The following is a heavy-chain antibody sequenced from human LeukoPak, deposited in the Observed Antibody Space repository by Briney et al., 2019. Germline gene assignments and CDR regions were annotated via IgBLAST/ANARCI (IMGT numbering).Heavy chain of an antibody. D-gene: IGHD2-21*01. V-gene: IGHV3-33*08. CDR2: LVYDERN. CDR3: ARDLSAAYDF. J-gene: IGHJ4*02. Sequence: GGSLRLSCAASGFPFTNYPMYWVRQAPGKGLEWVARLVYDERNDYANSVKGRFTISRDNSKNMLYLQMDNLRVDDTAMYYCARDLSAAYDFWGQGILVTVSS. CDR1: GFPFTNYP.